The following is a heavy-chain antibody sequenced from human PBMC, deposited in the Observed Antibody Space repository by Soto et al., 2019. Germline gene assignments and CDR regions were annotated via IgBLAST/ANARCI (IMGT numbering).Heavy chain of an antibody. CDR3: ARHNSQWPNWFDP. D-gene: IGHD1-1*01. V-gene: IGHV1-18*01. Sequence: QVKQVQSGAEVKKPGASAKVACKASGYTFTSYGISWVRQAPGQGLEWMGWISAYDGNTNYAQKFQGRVTMTTDTSTSTAYMELRSLRSDDTAVYYCARHNSQWPNWFDPWGQGTLVTVSS. CDR1: GYTFTSYG. J-gene: IGHJ5*02. CDR2: ISAYDGNT.